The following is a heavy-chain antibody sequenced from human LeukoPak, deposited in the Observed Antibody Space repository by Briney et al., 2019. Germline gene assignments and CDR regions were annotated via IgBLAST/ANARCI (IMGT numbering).Heavy chain of an antibody. CDR1: GFAFNNYV. CDR3: ARGPNSDFWSGYSHYMDV. V-gene: IGHV3-23*01. CDR2: ISGSGGST. D-gene: IGHD3-3*01. J-gene: IGHJ6*03. Sequence: PGGSLRLSCAASGFAFNNYVINWVRQAPGKGLEWVSGISGSGGSTYYAASVRGRFIISRDSSKNKIFMQMSSLRAEDTAAYYCARGPNSDFWSGYSHYMDVWGKGTTAFVSS.